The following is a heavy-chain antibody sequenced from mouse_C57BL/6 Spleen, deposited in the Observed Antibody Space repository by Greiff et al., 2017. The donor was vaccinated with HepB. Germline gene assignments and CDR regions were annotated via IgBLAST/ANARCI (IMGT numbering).Heavy chain of an antibody. CDR1: GYAFTNYL. J-gene: IGHJ1*03. Sequence: QVQLQQSGAELVRPGTSVKVSCKASGYAFTNYLIEWVKQRPGQGLEWIGVINPGSGGTNYNEKFKGKATLTADKSSSTAYMQLSSLTSEDSAVYFCARGEGLGGYFDVWGTGTTVTVSS. D-gene: IGHD4-1*01. V-gene: IGHV1-54*01. CDR3: ARGEGLGGYFDV. CDR2: INPGSGGT.